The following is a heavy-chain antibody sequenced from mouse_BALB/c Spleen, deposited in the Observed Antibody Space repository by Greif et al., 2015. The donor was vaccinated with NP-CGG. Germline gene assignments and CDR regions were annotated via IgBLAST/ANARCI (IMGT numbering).Heavy chain of an antibody. D-gene: IGHD1-1*01. J-gene: IGHJ4*01. V-gene: IGHV1-18*01. CDR2: INPYNGGT. Sequence: VQLKQSGPELVKPGASMKISCKASGYSFTGYTMNWVKQSHGKNLEWIGLINPYNGGTSYNQKFKGKATLTVDKSSSTAYMERLSLASEDSAVYYCARGIATVVANAMGYWGQGSSVTV. CDR1: GYSFTGYT. CDR3: ARGIATVVANAMGY.